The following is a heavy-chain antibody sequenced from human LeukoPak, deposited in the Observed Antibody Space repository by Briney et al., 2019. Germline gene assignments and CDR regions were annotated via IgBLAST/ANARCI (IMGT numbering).Heavy chain of an antibody. D-gene: IGHD2-8*02. Sequence: GGSLRLSCAASGFTFRSYGMSWVRQAPGKGLEWVSAISGSGGSTYYADSVKGRFTVSRDNSKNTLYLQMNSLRAEDTALYYCARDTGGRGWFDPWGQGTLVTVSS. J-gene: IGHJ5*02. CDR2: ISGSGGST. CDR1: GFTFRSYG. V-gene: IGHV3-23*01. CDR3: ARDTGGRGWFDP.